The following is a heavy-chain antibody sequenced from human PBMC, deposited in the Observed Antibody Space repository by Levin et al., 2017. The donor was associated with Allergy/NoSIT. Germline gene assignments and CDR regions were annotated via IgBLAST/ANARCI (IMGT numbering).Heavy chain of an antibody. CDR3: AAKVFDF. J-gene: IGHJ4*02. Sequence: GGSLRLSCAASGFTFSDYGMNWVRQAPGKGLEWVSTITGNDGRTFYADSVRGRFTVSRDNSRNTLFLQMNSLRAEDTGTYFCAAKVFDFWGQGTLVNVSS. V-gene: IGHV3-23*01. CDR1: GFTFSDYG. CDR2: ITGNDGRT. D-gene: IGHD4/OR15-4a*01.